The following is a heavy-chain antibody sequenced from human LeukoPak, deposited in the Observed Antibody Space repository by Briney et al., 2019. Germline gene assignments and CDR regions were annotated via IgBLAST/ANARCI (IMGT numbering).Heavy chain of an antibody. CDR2: IYYSGST. D-gene: IGHD5-12*01. J-gene: IGHJ4*02. Sequence: KASETLSLTCTVSGGSISNYYWNWLRQPPGKGLEWIGYIYYSGSTKYNPSLKSRVTMSLDTSKKQFSLRLTSVTAADTAVYYCARGFDSKSTYFDYWGLGTLVTVSS. CDR3: ARGFDSKSTYFDY. V-gene: IGHV4-59*01. CDR1: GGSISNYY.